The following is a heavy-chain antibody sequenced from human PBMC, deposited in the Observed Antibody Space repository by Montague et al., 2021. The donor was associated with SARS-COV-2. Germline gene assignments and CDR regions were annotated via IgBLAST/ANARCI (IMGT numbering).Heavy chain of an antibody. J-gene: IGHJ6*02. V-gene: IGHV4-59*01. CDR2: IYYTGST. D-gene: IGHD5-18*01. CDR1: GGSIGTYY. CDR3: ARDSYGDWGYYGWDV. Sequence: SETLSLTCTVSGGSIGTYYWNWIRQSPGKGLEWLGYIYYTGSTKYSPSLKSRVTTSMDTSRDQFSLKLKSVTAAATAVYYCARDSYGDWGYYGWDVWGQGTPGTVSS.